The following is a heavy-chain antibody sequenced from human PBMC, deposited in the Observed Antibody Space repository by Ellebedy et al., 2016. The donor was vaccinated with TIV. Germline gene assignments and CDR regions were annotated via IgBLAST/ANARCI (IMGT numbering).Heavy chain of an antibody. J-gene: IGHJ4*02. CDR1: GGSISSYY. V-gene: IGHV4-59*01. CDR3: AGGPRWELLDY. CDR2: IYYSGST. Sequence: MPGGSLTLSCTVSGGSISSYYWSWSRQRPGKGLEWIGYIYYSGSTNYSPSLKSRVTISVDTSKNQFSLKLSSVTAADTAVYYCAGGPRWELLDYWGQGTLVTVSS. D-gene: IGHD1-26*01.